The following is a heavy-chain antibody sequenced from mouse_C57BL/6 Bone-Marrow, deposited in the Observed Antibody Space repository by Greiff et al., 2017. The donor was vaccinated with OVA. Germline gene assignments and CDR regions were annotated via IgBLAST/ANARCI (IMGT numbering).Heavy chain of an antibody. J-gene: IGHJ4*01. V-gene: IGHV1-81*01. CDR3: ARRGTAQATYAMDY. CDR1: GYTFTSYG. D-gene: IGHD3-2*02. CDR2: IYPRSGNT. Sequence: QVQLKESGAELARPGASVKLSCKASGYTFTSYGISWVKQRTGQGLEWIGEIYPRSGNTYYNEKFKGKATLTADKSSSTAYMELRSLTSEDSAVYFCARRGTAQATYAMDYWGQGTSVTVSS.